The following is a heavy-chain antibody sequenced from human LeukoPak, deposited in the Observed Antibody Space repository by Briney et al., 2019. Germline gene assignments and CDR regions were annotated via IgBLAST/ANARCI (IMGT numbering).Heavy chain of an antibody. J-gene: IGHJ4*02. V-gene: IGHV3-30-3*01. CDR2: ISFDGNNK. CDR3: AKDRAPGGNYYDFSD. D-gene: IGHD1-26*01. CDR1: GFTFCTYA. Sequence: PGTSLRLSCAASGFTFCTYAIHWVRQAPGKGLEWVTVISFDGNNKYYADSVRGRFTISRDNSKNTVYLQMNSLRTEDTAIYYCAKDRAPGGNYYDFSDWGQGTLVTVS.